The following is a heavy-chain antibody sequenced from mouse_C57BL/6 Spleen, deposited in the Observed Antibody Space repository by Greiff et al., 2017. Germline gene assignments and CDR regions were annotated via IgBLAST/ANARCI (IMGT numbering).Heavy chain of an antibody. CDR2: IDPETGGT. D-gene: IGHD2-4*01. CDR3: TRWGDYDADY. Sequence: QVQLQQSGAELVRPGASVTLSCKASGYTFTDYEMHWVKQTPVHGLEWIGAIDPETGGTAYNQKFKGKAILTADKSSSTAYMELRSLTSEDSAVYCGTRWGDYDADYWGQGTSVTVSS. CDR1: GYTFTDYE. V-gene: IGHV1-15*01. J-gene: IGHJ4*01.